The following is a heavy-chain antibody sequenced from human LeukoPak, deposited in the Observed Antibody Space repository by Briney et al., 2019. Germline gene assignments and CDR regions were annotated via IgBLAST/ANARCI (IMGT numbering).Heavy chain of an antibody. V-gene: IGHV3-23*01. CDR3: AKEELAAAGRDFEY. Sequence: GGSLRLSCAASGFTFSTYAMGWVRQAPGKGLEWVSAISGSGGSTYYADSVKGRFTISRDNPKNTLDLQMNSLRAEDTAVYYCAKEELAAAGRDFEYWGQGTLVTVSS. CDR1: GFTFSTYA. J-gene: IGHJ4*02. CDR2: ISGSGGST. D-gene: IGHD6-13*01.